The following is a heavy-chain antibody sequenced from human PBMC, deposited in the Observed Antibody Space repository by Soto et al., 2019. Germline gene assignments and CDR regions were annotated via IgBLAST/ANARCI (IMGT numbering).Heavy chain of an antibody. V-gene: IGHV1-69*01. Sequence: QVQLVQSGAEVKKPGSSVRVSCKASGGTFSSNAISWVRQAPGQGLEWMGAIIPTFGTANYAQNFQGRVTITADESTRTAYMELSSLRFEDTAVYYCARDAPSTPSVYWGQGTLVPVSS. CDR3: ARDAPSTPSVY. CDR1: GGTFSSNA. J-gene: IGHJ4*02. CDR2: IIPTFGTA.